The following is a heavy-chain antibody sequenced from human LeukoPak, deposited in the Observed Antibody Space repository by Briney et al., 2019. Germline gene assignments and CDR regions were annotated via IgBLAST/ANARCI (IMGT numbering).Heavy chain of an antibody. CDR3: ASAVDRYSGSYYGYYFDY. Sequence: GESLKIPCKGSGYSFTSYWIGWVRQMPGKGLEWMGIIYPGDSDTRYSPSFQGQVTISADKSISTAYLQWSSLKASDTAMYYCASAVDRYSGSYYGYYFDYWGQGTLVTVSS. V-gene: IGHV5-51*01. CDR2: IYPGDSDT. D-gene: IGHD1-26*01. CDR1: GYSFTSYW. J-gene: IGHJ4*02.